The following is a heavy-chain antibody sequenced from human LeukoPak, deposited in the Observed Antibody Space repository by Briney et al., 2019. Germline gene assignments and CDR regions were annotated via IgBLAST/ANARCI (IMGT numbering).Heavy chain of an antibody. CDR2: IYPGDSVT. D-gene: IGHD2-2*02. J-gene: IGHJ6*02. V-gene: IGHV5-51*01. CDR3: ARTRGYCSSTSCYTNTPNSYGMDV. CDR1: GYSFTSYW. Sequence: GESLKISCKGSGYSFTSYWIGWVRQMPGKGLEWMGIIYPGDSVTRYSPSFQGQVTISADKSISTAYLQWSSLKASDTAMYYCARTRGYCSSTSCYTNTPNSYGMDVWGQGTTVTVSS.